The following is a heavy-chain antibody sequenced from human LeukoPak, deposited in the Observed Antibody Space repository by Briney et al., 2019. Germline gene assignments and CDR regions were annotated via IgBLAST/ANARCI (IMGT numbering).Heavy chain of an antibody. J-gene: IGHJ4*02. CDR1: GGSISSYY. CDR2: IYYSGST. D-gene: IGHD6-19*01. CDR3: ARYNSGWRYFDY. V-gene: IGHV4-59*01. Sequence: SETLSLTCTVSGGSISSYYWSWIRQPPGKGLEWIGYIYYSGSTNYNPSLKSRVTISVDTSRNQFSLKLSSVTAADTAVYYCARYNSGWRYFDYWGQGTLVTVSS.